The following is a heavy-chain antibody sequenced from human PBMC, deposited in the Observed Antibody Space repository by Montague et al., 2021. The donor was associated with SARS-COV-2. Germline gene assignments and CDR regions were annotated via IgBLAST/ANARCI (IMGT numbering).Heavy chain of an antibody. J-gene: IGHJ5*02. V-gene: IGHV4-31*03. CDR1: GGSISSGGYY. Sequence: TLSLTCTVSGGSISSGGYYWSWIHQHPGKGLEWIGYIYYSGSTYYNPSLKSRVTISVDTSKNQFSLKLSSVTAADTAVYYCARATRSIVVLNWFDPWGQGTLVTVSS. D-gene: IGHD3-22*01. CDR2: IYYSGST. CDR3: ARATRSIVVLNWFDP.